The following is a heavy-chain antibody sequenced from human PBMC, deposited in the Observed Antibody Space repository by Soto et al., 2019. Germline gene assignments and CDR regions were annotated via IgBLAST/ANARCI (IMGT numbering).Heavy chain of an antibody. V-gene: IGHV3-7*03. CDR1: EFTFSSYW. D-gene: IGHD4-4*01. CDR2: IKQDGSEK. Sequence: GGSLGLSCAASEFTFSSYWMSWVRQAPGKGLEWVANIKQDGSEKYYVDSVKGRFTISRDNSKNTLYLQMNSLRAEDTAVYYCAKLDYSNYRIFDYWRQGTLVPVSS. CDR3: AKLDYSNYRIFDY. J-gene: IGHJ4*02.